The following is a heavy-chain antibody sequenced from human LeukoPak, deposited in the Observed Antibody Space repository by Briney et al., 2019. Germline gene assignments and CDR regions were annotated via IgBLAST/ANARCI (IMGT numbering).Heavy chain of an antibody. CDR2: MNPNSGNT. CDR1: GYTFTSYD. CDR3: ALRGAYYYGMDV. V-gene: IGHV1-8*01. J-gene: IGHJ6*02. Sequence: ASVKVSCKASGYTFTSYDTNWVRQATGQGLEWMGWMNPNSGNTGYAQKFQGGVTMTRNTSISTAYMELSSLRSEDTAVYYCALRGAYYYGMDVWGQGTTVTVSS. D-gene: IGHD3-10*01.